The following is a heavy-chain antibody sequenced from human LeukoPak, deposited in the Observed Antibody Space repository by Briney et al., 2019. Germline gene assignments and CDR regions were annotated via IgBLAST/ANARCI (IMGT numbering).Heavy chain of an antibody. D-gene: IGHD1-1*01. V-gene: IGHV1-2*02. Sequence: ASVKVSCKASGYTFTDYYMHWVRQAPGQGLEWMGWINPNSGDTKYAQKFQVRVTMTGDTSTTTVYMELSSLTSEDTAVYYCARDGLQTRYNWNDEGRKNWFDPWGQGTLVTVSS. CDR3: ARDGLQTRYNWNDEGRKNWFDP. J-gene: IGHJ5*02. CDR1: GYTFTDYY. CDR2: INPNSGDT.